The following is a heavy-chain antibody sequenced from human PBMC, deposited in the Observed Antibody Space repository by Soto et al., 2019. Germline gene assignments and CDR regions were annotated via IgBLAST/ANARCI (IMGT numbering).Heavy chain of an antibody. CDR2: ISYDGSNK. D-gene: IGHD3-22*01. CDR1: GFTFSSYG. J-gene: IGHJ4*02. CDR3: AKSHDSSGYYFDGEPIFDY. V-gene: IGHV3-30*18. Sequence: PGGSLRLSCAASGFTFSSYGMHWVRQAPGKGLEWVAVISYDGSNKYYADSVKGRFTISRDNSKNTLYLQMNSLRAEDTAVYYCAKSHDSSGYYFDGEPIFDYWGQGTLVTVSS.